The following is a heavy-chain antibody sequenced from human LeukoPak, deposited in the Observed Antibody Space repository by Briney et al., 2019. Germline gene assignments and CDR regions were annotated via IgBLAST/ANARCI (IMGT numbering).Heavy chain of an antibody. D-gene: IGHD1-26*01. CDR1: GFTFSSYE. V-gene: IGHV3-48*03. J-gene: IGHJ3*02. CDR2: ISSSGSTI. CDR3: ARGGSYLSAFDI. Sequence: GGSLRLSCAASGFTFSSYEMNWVRQAPGKGLEWVSYISSSGSTIYYADSVKGRFTISRDHSKNTLYLQMNSLRAEDTAVYYCARGGSYLSAFDIWGQGTMVTVSS.